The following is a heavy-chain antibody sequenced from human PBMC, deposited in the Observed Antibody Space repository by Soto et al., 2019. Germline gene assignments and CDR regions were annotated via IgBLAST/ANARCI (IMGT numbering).Heavy chain of an antibody. D-gene: IGHD2-21*01. Sequence: EVQLLESGGGMVQPGGSLRVSCAASGFTFRNFVMNWVRQAPGKGLEWVSAIRGTGGETFYADSVKGRFTISRDNSKNALYLQMNRLIDEDTAVYFCAQDRGWGVVSTSHDYWGQGTLVTVSS. CDR2: IRGTGGET. J-gene: IGHJ4*02. V-gene: IGHV3-23*01. CDR1: GFTFRNFV. CDR3: AQDRGWGVVSTSHDY.